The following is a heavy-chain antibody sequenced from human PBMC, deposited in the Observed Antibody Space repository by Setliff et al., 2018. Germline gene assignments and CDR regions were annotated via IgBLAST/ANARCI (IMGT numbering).Heavy chain of an antibody. J-gene: IGHJ6*02. CDR1: GYTFTGYY. Sequence: ASVKVSCKASGYTFTGYYMHWVRQAPGQGLEWMGWINPNSGGTNYAQKFQGRFSISRDNAKNSLYLQMNSLRAEDTAVYYCAKHGAYNDFLTGYNFYYDMDVWGQGTTVTVSS. CDR3: AKHGAYNDFLTGYNFYYDMDV. CDR2: INPNSGGT. D-gene: IGHD3-9*01. V-gene: IGHV1-2*02.